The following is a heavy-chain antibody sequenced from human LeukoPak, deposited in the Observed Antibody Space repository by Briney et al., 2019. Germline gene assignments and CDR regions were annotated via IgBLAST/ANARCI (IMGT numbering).Heavy chain of an antibody. V-gene: IGHV3-20*04. CDR2: INWNGGST. CDR3: ASHCSGGSCYDDACDI. J-gene: IGHJ3*02. CDR1: GFTFDDYG. D-gene: IGHD2-15*01. Sequence: GGSLRLSCAASGFTFDDYGMSWVRQAPGKGLEWVSGINWNGGSTGYADSVKGRFTISRDNAKNSLYLQMNSLRAEDTALYYCASHCSGGSCYDDACDIWGQGTMVTVSS.